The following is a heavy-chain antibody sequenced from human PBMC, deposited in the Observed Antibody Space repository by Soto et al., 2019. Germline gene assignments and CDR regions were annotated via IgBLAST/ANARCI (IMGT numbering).Heavy chain of an antibody. CDR1: GGTFSSYA. D-gene: IGHD3-10*01. CDR2: IIPIFGTA. CDR3: ARLNYYGSGSQSDY. Sequence: SVKVSCKASGGTFSSYAISWVRQAPGQGLEWMGGIIPIFGTANYAQKFQGRVTITADESTSTAYMELSSLRSEDTAVYYCARLNYYGSGSQSDYWAQGTLVTVSS. V-gene: IGHV1-69*13. J-gene: IGHJ4*02.